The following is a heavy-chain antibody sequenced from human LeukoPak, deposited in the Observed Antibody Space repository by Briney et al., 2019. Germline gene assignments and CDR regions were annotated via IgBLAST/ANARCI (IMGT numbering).Heavy chain of an antibody. V-gene: IGHV3-21*01. CDR3: ARDSPYGTAGY. Sequence: GGSLRLSCAASGFTFSNYNMNWVRQAPGKGLEWVSSISSSSSYIYYADSVKGRFTISKDNTKNSLYLQMNSLRAEDTAVYYCARDSPYGTAGYWGQGTLVTVSS. CDR2: ISSSSSYI. CDR1: GFTFSNYN. D-gene: IGHD2-8*02. J-gene: IGHJ4*02.